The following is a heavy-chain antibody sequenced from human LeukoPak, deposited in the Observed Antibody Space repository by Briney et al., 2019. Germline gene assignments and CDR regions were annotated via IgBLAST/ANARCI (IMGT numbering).Heavy chain of an antibody. CDR3: ARFFWEKGGFIGAFDI. D-gene: IGHD3-3*01. CDR2: ISSSSSFT. V-gene: IGHV3-11*06. J-gene: IGHJ3*02. Sequence: PGGSLRLSCAASGFSFSDYYMSWIRQAPGKGLEWVSDISSSSSFTNYADSVKGRFTISRDNSKNTLYLQMNSLRAEDTAVYYCARFFWEKGGFIGAFDIGGQGTMVTVSS. CDR1: GFSFSDYY.